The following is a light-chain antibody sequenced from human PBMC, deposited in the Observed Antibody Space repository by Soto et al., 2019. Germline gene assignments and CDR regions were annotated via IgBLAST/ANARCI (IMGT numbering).Light chain of an antibody. V-gene: IGKV1-9*01. Sequence: IQLTHSPSSLSASVGDRVTITCRASQGISSYLAWYQQKPGKAPKLLIYTASTLQSGVPSRFSGSGSGTDFTLTISSLQPEDFATYYCQQLNSYPHFGPGTKVDIK. CDR1: QGISSY. J-gene: IGKJ3*01. CDR3: QQLNSYPH. CDR2: TAS.